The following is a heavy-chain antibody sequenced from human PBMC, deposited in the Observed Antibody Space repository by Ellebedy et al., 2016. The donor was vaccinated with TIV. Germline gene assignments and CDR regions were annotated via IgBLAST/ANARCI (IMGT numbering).Heavy chain of an antibody. V-gene: IGHV3-30*04. J-gene: IGHJ4*02. CDR3: PYSSGWYKFDN. CDR1: GFTFSNYA. CDR2: VSYDGKTK. D-gene: IGHD6-19*01. Sequence: GESLKISCAASGFTFSNYAMHWVRQAPGKGLEWVAEVSYDGKTKYYTDSVKGRFTISRDNSKNTLYLQMNSLSAEDTAVYYCPYSSGWYKFDNWGQGTLVTVSS.